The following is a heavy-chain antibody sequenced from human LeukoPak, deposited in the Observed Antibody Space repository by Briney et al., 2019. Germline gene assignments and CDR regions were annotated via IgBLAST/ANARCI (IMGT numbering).Heavy chain of an antibody. CDR1: GFTFSSYG. V-gene: IGHV3-30*02. J-gene: IGHJ6*03. CDR3: AKGGGYEAQYYYYYLDV. D-gene: IGHD5-12*01. Sequence: PGGSLRLSCAASGFTFSSYGMHWVRQAPGKGLEWVAFIRFDGSNKYYADSVKGRFTISRDSSKNTLYLQMKSLRAEDTAVYYCAKGGGYEAQYYYYYLDVWGKRTTVTISS. CDR2: IRFDGSNK.